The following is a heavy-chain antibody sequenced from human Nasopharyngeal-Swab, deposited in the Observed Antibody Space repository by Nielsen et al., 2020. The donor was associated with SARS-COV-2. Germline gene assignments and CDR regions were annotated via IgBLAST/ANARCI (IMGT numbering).Heavy chain of an antibody. J-gene: IGHJ4*02. V-gene: IGHV3-23*01. Sequence: VRQAPGKGLEWVSAISGSGGSTYYADSVKGRFTISRDNSKNTLYLQMNSLRAEDTAVYYCAKGPLADYWGQGTLVTVSP. D-gene: IGHD3-3*02. CDR2: ISGSGGST. CDR3: AKGPLADY.